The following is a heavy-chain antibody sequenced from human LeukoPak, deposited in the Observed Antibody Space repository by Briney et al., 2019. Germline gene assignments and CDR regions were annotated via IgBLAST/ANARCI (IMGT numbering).Heavy chain of an antibody. D-gene: IGHD4-23*01. CDR2: INHSGST. Sequence: SETLSLTCAAYGGSFSGYYWSWIRQPPGKGLEWIGEINHSGSTNDNPSLKSRVTISVDTSKNQFSLKLSSVTAADTAVYYCARRGRWKGGYFDYWGQGTLVTVSS. J-gene: IGHJ4*02. V-gene: IGHV4-34*01. CDR1: GGSFSGYY. CDR3: ARRGRWKGGYFDY.